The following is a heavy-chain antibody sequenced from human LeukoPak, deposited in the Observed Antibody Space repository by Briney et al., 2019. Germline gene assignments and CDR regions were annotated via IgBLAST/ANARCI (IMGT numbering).Heavy chain of an antibody. D-gene: IGHD6-13*01. V-gene: IGHV1-18*01. CDR3: ARLWGVDPGIAAAAP. CDR1: GYTFTTYA. Sequence: ASVKVSCKASGYTFTTYAITWVRQAPGQGLEWMGWISAYNGNTNYAQKLQGRVTMTTDTSTNTAYMELRSLRSDDTAVYYCARLWGVDPGIAAAAPWGQGTLVTVSS. J-gene: IGHJ5*02. CDR2: ISAYNGNT.